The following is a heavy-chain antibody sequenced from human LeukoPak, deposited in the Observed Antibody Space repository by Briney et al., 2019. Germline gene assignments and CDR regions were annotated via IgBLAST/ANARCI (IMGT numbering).Heavy chain of an antibody. V-gene: IGHV3-30*18. J-gene: IGHJ4*02. Sequence: GGSLRLSCAASGFTFSSYGMHWVRQAPGKGLEWVAVISYDGSNKYYADSVKGRFTISRDNSKNTLHLQMNSLRAEDTAVYYCAKGYCSSTSCYTLYYFDYWGQGTLVTVSS. CDR3: AKGYCSSTSCYTLYYFDY. CDR1: GFTFSSYG. CDR2: ISYDGSNK. D-gene: IGHD2-2*02.